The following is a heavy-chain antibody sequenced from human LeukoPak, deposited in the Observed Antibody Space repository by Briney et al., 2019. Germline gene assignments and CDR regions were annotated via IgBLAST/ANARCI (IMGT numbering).Heavy chain of an antibody. J-gene: IGHJ3*02. CDR3: AREVTVTTGGPI. V-gene: IGHV1-69*01. D-gene: IGHD4-17*01. Sequence: SVKVSCKASGGTFSSYAISWVRQAPGQGLEWMGGIIPIFGTANYAQKFQGRVTITADESTSTAYMELSSLRSKDTAVYYCAREVTVTTGGPIWGQGTMVTVSS. CDR1: GGTFSSYA. CDR2: IIPIFGTA.